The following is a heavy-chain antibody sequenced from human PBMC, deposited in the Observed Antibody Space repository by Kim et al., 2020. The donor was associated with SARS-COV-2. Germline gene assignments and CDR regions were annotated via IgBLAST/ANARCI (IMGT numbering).Heavy chain of an antibody. CDR3: ARTPITMVRVVIGY. Sequence: NPSQESRLTISVDTSKTQFSLKLSSVTAADTAVYYCARTPITMVRVVIGYWGQGTLVTVSS. V-gene: IGHV4-34*01. D-gene: IGHD3-10*01. J-gene: IGHJ4*02.